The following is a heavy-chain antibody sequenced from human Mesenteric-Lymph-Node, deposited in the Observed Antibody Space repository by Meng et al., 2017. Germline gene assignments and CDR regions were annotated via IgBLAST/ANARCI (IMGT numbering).Heavy chain of an antibody. CDR2: IHPDGSTS. V-gene: IGHV3-74*01. D-gene: IGHD3-10*01. Sequence: GESLKISCAASGFTFSRYWMHWVRQSPGKGLVWVSRIHPDGSTSNNADSVKGRFTISRDTSKNTLYLQMNSLRAEDTAVYYCARVSGTDYSGSGSYYNGAFDIWGRGTMVTVSS. J-gene: IGHJ3*02. CDR1: GFTFSRYW. CDR3: ARVSGTDYSGSGSYYNGAFDI.